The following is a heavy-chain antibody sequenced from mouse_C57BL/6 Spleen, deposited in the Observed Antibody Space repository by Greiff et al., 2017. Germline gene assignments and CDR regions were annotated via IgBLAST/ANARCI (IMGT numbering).Heavy chain of an antibody. Sequence: EAQRVESGPELVKPGDSVKISCKASGYSFTGYFMNWVMQSHGKSLEWIGRINPYNGDTFYTQKFKGKATLTVDKSSSTAHMELRSLTSEDSAVYYCARVNTYYSNGYYFDYWGQGTTLTVSS. D-gene: IGHD2-5*01. CDR3: ARVNTYYSNGYYFDY. CDR1: GYSFTGYF. CDR2: INPYNGDT. J-gene: IGHJ2*01. V-gene: IGHV1-20*01.